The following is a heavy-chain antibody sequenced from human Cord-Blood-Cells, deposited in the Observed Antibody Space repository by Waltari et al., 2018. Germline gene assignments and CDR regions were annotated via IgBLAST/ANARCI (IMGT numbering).Heavy chain of an antibody. D-gene: IGHD5-12*01. J-gene: IGHJ3*02. Sequence: QLQLQESGPGLVKPSETLSLTCTVSGGSISSSSYYWGWIRQPPGKGLEWIGSIYYSGGTYYNPSLKSRVTISVDTSKNQFSLKLSSVTAADTAVYYCARHQGGYDDAFDIWGQGTMVTVSS. CDR2: IYYSGGT. V-gene: IGHV4-39*07. CDR3: ARHQGGYDDAFDI. CDR1: GGSISSSSYY.